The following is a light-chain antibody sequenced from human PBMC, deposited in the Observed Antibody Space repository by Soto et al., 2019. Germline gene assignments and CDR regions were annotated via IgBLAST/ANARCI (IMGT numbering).Light chain of an antibody. CDR3: QQYCSSPPAFT. V-gene: IGKV3-20*01. CDR1: QSVSSSY. Sequence: EIVLTQSPGTLSLSPGERATLSCRASQSVSSSYLAWYQQKPGQAPRLLIYGASSRATGITDSVSGSRSGTDFTLTISRLEPEEFAVDYCQQYCSSPPAFTFGQGTRLEIK. J-gene: IGKJ5*01. CDR2: GAS.